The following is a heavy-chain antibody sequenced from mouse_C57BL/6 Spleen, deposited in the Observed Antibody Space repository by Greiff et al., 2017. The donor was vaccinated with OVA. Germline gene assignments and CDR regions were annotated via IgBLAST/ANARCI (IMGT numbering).Heavy chain of an antibody. D-gene: IGHD2-1*01. CDR3: ARPSLYGNYGYYAMDY. Sequence: QVQLQQSGPGLVQPSQRLSITCTVSGFSLTSYGVHWVRQSPGKGLEWLGVLWSGGSTDYNAAFISRLSISKDNSKSQVFFKMNSLQADDTAIYYCARPSLYGNYGYYAMDYWGQGTSVTVSS. V-gene: IGHV2-2*01. CDR2: LWSGGST. CDR1: GFSLTSYG. J-gene: IGHJ4*01.